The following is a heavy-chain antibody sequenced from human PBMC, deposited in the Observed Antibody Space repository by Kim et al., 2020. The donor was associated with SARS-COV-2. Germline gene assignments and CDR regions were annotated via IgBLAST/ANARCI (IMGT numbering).Heavy chain of an antibody. D-gene: IGHD3-10*01. J-gene: IGHJ6*02. Sequence: YADSGKGRFTISRDNRENTLYLHMNSLRVEDSAVYYCARVGKRGYGEMDVWGQGTTVTVSS. CDR3: ARVGKRGYGEMDV. V-gene: IGHV3-66*01.